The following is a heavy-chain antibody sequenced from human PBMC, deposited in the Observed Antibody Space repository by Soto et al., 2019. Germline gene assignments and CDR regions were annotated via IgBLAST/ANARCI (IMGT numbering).Heavy chain of an antibody. D-gene: IGHD5-18*01. CDR1: GYTFTSYG. CDR3: ARVGYSYGYIYYGMDV. CDR2: ISAYNGNT. J-gene: IGHJ6*02. Sequence: GXSVKVYCKASGYTFTSYGISWVRQAPVQGLEWMGWISAYNGNTNYAQKLQGRVTMTTDTSTSTAYMELRSLRSDDTAVYYCARVGYSYGYIYYGMDVWGQGTTVTVSS. V-gene: IGHV1-18*04.